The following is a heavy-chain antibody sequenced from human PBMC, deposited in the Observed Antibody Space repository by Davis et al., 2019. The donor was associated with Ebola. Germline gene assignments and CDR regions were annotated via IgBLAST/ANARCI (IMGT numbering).Heavy chain of an antibody. CDR1: GGSFSGYY. D-gene: IGHD1-26*01. CDR3: ARRVWESSGWYFDF. V-gene: IGHV4-34*01. Sequence: SETLSLTCAVYGGSFSGYYWSWIRQPPGKGLEWIGEINESGSTNYNPSLKSRVTISVDTSKNQFSLKLSSVNAADTAVYYCARRVWESSGWYFDFWGRGTLVTVSS. CDR2: INESGST. J-gene: IGHJ2*01.